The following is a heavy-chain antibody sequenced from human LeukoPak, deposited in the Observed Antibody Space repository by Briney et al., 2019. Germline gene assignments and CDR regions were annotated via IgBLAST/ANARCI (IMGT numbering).Heavy chain of an antibody. Sequence: GGSLRLSCAASGFTFNNYALTWVRQTPGKGLECVSAISGDGVSPYYADSVRGRFTISRDNSKNTLYLQMNSLRAEDTAVYYCAKSIAASAWAMGAFDIWGQGTMVTVSS. CDR2: ISGDGVSP. J-gene: IGHJ3*02. CDR3: AKSIAASAWAMGAFDI. D-gene: IGHD6-6*01. CDR1: GFTFNNYA. V-gene: IGHV3-23*01.